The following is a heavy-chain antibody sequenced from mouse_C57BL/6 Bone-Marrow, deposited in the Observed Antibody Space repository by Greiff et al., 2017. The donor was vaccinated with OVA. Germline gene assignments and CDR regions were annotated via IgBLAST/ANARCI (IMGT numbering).Heavy chain of an antibody. V-gene: IGHV1-82*01. CDR1: GYAFSSSW. Sequence: VMLVESGPELVKPGASVKISCKASGYAFSSSWMNWVKQRPGKGLEWIGRIYPGDGDTNYNGKFKGKATMTADKSSSTAYMQLSSLTSEDSAVYACARHEDGYYASYFDYWGQGTTLTVSS. CDR2: IYPGDGDT. D-gene: IGHD2-3*01. CDR3: ARHEDGYYASYFDY. J-gene: IGHJ2*01.